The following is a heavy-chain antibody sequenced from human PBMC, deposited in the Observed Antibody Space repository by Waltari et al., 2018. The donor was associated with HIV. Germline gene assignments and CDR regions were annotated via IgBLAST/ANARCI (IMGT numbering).Heavy chain of an antibody. J-gene: IGHJ4*02. D-gene: IGHD3-16*01. CDR2: INQDGTEE. V-gene: IGHV3-7*01. Sequence: LVESGGGLVQPGGSLRLSCAASGFTFGNFWIACVSQAPGKGLEWVANINQDGTEENYVESVKGRFIISRDNAENSLYVLMTSLRADDTAVYFCAREVPSLPYIYWGQGTLVTVSS. CDR1: GFTFGNFW. CDR3: AREVPSLPYIY.